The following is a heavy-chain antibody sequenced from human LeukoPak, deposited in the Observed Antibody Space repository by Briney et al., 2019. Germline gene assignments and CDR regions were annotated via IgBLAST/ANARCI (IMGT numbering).Heavy chain of an antibody. CDR1: GFTFSSYV. J-gene: IGHJ4*02. V-gene: IGHV3-23*01. CDR3: ANLNPGGYCSGGSCYTSPHVDY. CDR2: ISSSGGSS. Sequence: PGGSLRLSCAASGFTFSSYVMSWVRQAPGKGLEWVSVISSSGGSSKYADSVKGRFTISRDNSKNTLYLQMNSLRAEDTAVYYCANLNPGGYCSGGSCYTSPHVDYWGQGTLVTVSS. D-gene: IGHD2-15*01.